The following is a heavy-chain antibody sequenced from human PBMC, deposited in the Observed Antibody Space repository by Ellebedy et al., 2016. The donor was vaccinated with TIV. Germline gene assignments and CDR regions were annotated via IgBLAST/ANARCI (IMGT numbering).Heavy chain of an antibody. CDR1: GYTFASYG. V-gene: IGHV1-18*01. CDR3: ARMGGLLLWFGEATDY. D-gene: IGHD3-10*01. J-gene: IGHJ4*02. CDR2: ISGFNGKT. Sequence: ASVKVSCKASGYTFASYGFTWVRQAPGQGLEWMGSISGFNGKTQYAQKFQGRVTLTADSSTTTGHMDLKSLRSDDTAVYFCARMGGLLLWFGEATDYWGQGTLVTVAS.